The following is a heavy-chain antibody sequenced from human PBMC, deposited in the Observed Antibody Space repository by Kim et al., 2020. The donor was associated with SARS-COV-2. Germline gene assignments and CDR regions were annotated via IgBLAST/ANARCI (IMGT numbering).Heavy chain of an antibody. CDR3: ARLQIYGSGSYYFDY. J-gene: IGHJ4*01. V-gene: IGHV4-39*01. CDR2: IYYSGST. Sequence: SETLSLTCTVSGGSISSSSYYWGWIRQPPGKGLEWIGSIYYSGSTYYNPSLKSRVTISVDTSKNQFSLKLSSVTAADTAVYYCARLQIYGSGSYYFDYWG. D-gene: IGHD3-10*01. CDR1: GGSISSSSYY.